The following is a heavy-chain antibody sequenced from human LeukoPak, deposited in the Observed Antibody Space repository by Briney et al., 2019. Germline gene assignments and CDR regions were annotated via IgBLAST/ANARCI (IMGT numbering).Heavy chain of an antibody. CDR2: MNPNSGNT. J-gene: IGHJ4*02. D-gene: IGHD2-2*02. CDR1: GNTFTSYD. CDR3: ARSHCSSTSCYTRDFDY. V-gene: IGHV1-8*01. Sequence: ASVKVSCKASGNTFTSYDINWVRQATGQGLEWMGWMNPNSGNTGYAQKFQGRVTMTRNTSISTAYMELSSLRSEDTAVYYCARSHCSSTSCYTRDFDYWGQGTLVTVSS.